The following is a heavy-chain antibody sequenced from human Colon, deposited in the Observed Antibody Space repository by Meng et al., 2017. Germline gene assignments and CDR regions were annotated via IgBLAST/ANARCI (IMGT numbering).Heavy chain of an antibody. V-gene: IGHV3-23*01. CDR1: GLTFSRYG. J-gene: IGHJ3*02. CDR2: ISGSGDSI. CDR3: ATRYGGNGAFDR. Sequence: GESLKISCEDSGLTFSRYGMSWVRQAPGKGLEWVSVISGSGDSIYYADSVKGRFTISRDNSKNTLYLQMNSQRAEDTAVYYCATRYGGNGAFDRWGQGTMVTVSS. D-gene: IGHD4-23*01.